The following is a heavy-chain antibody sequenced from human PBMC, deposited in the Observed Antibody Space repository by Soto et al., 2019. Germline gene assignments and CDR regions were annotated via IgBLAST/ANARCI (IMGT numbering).Heavy chain of an antibody. CDR3: ARGSSHYYDFWSGYLGYYYYGMDV. CDR1: GDSVSSNSAA. J-gene: IGHJ6*02. D-gene: IGHD3-3*01. Sequence: PSQTLSLPCAISGDSVSSNSAAWNWIRQSPSRGLEWLGRTYYRSKWYNDYAVSVKSRITINPDTSKNQFSLQLNSVTPEDTAVYYCARGSSHYYDFWSGYLGYYYYGMDVWGQGTTVTVSS. CDR2: TYYRSKWYN. V-gene: IGHV6-1*01.